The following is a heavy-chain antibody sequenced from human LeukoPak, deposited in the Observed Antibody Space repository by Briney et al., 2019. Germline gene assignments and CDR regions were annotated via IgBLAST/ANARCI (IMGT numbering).Heavy chain of an antibody. CDR2: INHSGST. J-gene: IGHJ4*02. CDR1: GGSFSGYY. D-gene: IGHD3-16*01. Sequence: SETLSLTCAVYGGSFSGYYWSWIRQPPGKGLEWIGEINHSGSTNYNPSLKSRVTISVDTSKNQFSLKLSSVTAVDTAMYYCARRRGDLYYFDYWGQGTLVTVSS. V-gene: IGHV4-34*01. CDR3: ARRRGDLYYFDY.